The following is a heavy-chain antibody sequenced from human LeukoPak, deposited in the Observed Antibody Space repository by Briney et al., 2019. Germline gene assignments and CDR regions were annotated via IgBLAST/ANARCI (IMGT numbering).Heavy chain of an antibody. CDR2: VSGSGGST. J-gene: IGHJ4*02. Sequence: GGSLRLSCAASGFTFSSYAMSWVRQAPGKGLEWVSAVSGSGGSTYYADSVRGRFTISRDDAKNTLYLQMNSLRAEDTAVYYCVRGPFESQYWGQGTLVTVS. CDR1: GFTFSSYA. D-gene: IGHD3-16*01. V-gene: IGHV3-23*01. CDR3: VRGPFESQY.